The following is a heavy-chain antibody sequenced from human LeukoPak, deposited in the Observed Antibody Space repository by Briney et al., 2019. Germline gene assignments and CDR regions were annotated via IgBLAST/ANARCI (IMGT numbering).Heavy chain of an antibody. J-gene: IGHJ4*02. CDR3: ARLYGDSGTGYHFDY. D-gene: IGHD4-17*01. CDR1: GGSISSYY. Sequence: PSETLSLTCTVSGGSISSYYWNWIRQPPGKGLEWIGYIYYSGSTNYNPSLKSRVTISVHTPKNQFSLKLSSVTAADTAVYYCARLYGDSGTGYHFDYWGQGTLVTVSS. CDR2: IYYSGST. V-gene: IGHV4-59*01.